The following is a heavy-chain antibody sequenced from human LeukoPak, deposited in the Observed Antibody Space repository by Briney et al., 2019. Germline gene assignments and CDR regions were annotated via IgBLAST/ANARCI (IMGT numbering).Heavy chain of an antibody. D-gene: IGHD5-18*01. CDR2: IYYSGST. CDR1: GGSISSSSYY. V-gene: IGHV4-39*01. J-gene: IGHJ4*02. Sequence: SETLSLTCTVSGGSISSSSYYWGGIRQPPGKGLEWIGSIYYSGSTYYNPSLKSRVTISVDTSKNQFSLKLSSVTAADTAVYYCARLSGYSYGLDYWGQGTLVTVSS. CDR3: ARLSGYSYGLDY.